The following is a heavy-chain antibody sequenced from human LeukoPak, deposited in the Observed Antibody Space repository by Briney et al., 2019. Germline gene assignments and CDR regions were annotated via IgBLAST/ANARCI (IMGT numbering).Heavy chain of an antibody. D-gene: IGHD6-19*01. CDR3: ARLDTQWLAPGAFDY. CDR2: IYYSGTT. V-gene: IGHV4-39*01. CDR1: GFTFSSYSMN. J-gene: IGHJ4*02. Sequence: GSLRLSCAASGFTFSSYSMNWVRQAPGKGLEWIGSIYYSGTTYYNPSLKSRVTISLDTSKIQFSLKLSSVTAADTAVYYCARLDTQWLAPGAFDYWGQGTLVTVSS.